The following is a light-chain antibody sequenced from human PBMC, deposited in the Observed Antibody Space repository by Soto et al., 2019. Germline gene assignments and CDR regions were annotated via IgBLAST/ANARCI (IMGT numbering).Light chain of an antibody. Sequence: CALTQPASVSGSPGQSITISWTGTSSDVGAYNYVSWYQQHPGKAPQLIIYDVTNRPSGVSNRFSGSKSGNTASLTISGLQAEDEADYYCSSYTSSSTLVFGGGTKLTVL. J-gene: IGLJ3*02. V-gene: IGLV2-14*03. CDR3: SSYTSSSTLV. CDR1: SSDVGAYNY. CDR2: DVT.